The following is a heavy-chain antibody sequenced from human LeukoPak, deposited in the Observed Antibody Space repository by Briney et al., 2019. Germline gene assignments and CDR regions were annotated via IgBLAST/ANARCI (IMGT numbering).Heavy chain of an antibody. V-gene: IGHV3-64*01. J-gene: IGHJ4*02. CDR3: ARGGDCSSASCYAYFDY. Sequence: GGSLRLSCAASGFTFSSYAMHWVRQAPGKGLEYVSAISSNGGSTYYANSVKGRFTISRDNSKNTLYLQMNSLRAEDTAIYYCARGGDCSSASCYAYFDYWGQGSLVTVSS. CDR2: ISSNGGST. CDR1: GFTFSSYA. D-gene: IGHD2-2*01.